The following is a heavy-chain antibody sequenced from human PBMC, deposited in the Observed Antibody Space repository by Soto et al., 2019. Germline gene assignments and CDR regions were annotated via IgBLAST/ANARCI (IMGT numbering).Heavy chain of an antibody. CDR1: GFTFSSYA. CDR2: ISYDGSNK. Sequence: LRLSCAASGFTFSSYAMHWVRQAPGKGLEWVAVISYDGSNKYYADSVKGRFTISRDNSKNTLYLQMNSLRAEDTAVYYCARGYDFWSGYLDYWGQGTLVTVSS. J-gene: IGHJ4*02. CDR3: ARGYDFWSGYLDY. D-gene: IGHD3-3*01. V-gene: IGHV3-30-3*01.